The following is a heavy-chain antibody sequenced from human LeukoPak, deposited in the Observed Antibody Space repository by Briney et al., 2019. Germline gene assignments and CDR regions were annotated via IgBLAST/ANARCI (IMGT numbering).Heavy chain of an antibody. CDR2: ISSGSTYI. V-gene: IGHV3-21*01. Sequence: GGSLRLSCAASGITFNRYSMNWVRQAPGKGLEWVSSISSGSTYIYYADSVKGRFTISRDNAKNSLYLQIYSLRAEDTAVYYCAGSDTIGYLPREWDYWYFDLWGRGTLVAVSS. D-gene: IGHD3-22*01. CDR1: GITFNRYS. J-gene: IGHJ2*01. CDR3: AGSDTIGYLPREWDYWYFDL.